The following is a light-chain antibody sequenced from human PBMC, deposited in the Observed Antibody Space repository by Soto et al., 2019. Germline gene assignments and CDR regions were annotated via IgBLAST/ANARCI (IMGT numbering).Light chain of an antibody. V-gene: IGKV3-20*01. Sequence: ENVLTQSPGTLSLSPGERATLSCRASQSVSGSHLAWYQQKPGQAPRLLIYGASGRASGIPDRFSGSGSGTDFTLTISRLEPGDFAVYYCQQYGSSITFGGGTTVEIK. CDR2: GAS. J-gene: IGKJ4*01. CDR3: QQYGSSIT. CDR1: QSVSGSH.